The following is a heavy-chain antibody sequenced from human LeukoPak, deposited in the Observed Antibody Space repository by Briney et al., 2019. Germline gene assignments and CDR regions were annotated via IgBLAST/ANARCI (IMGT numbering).Heavy chain of an antibody. V-gene: IGHV3-23*01. CDR1: GFTFTNYA. CDR3: AKAIYASGSPYTSIDY. J-gene: IGHJ4*02. CDR2: ITGSGIST. D-gene: IGHD3-10*01. Sequence: PGGSLRLSCAASGFTFTNYAMSWVRPAPGKGLDWVSVITGSGISTYYADSVKGRFTISRDNSENTLYVQMNSLRAEDTAVYYCAKAIYASGSPYTSIDYWGQGTLVTVSS.